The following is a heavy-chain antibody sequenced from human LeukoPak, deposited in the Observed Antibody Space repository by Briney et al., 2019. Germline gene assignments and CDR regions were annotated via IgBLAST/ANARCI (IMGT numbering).Heavy chain of an antibody. CDR1: GFTFSSYS. V-gene: IGHV3-21*01. Sequence: SGGSLRLSCAASGFTFSSYSMNWVRQAPGKGLAWVSSISSSSSYIYYADSVKGRFTISRDNAKNSLYLQMNSLRAEDTAVYYCARGARDGYIIDYWGQGTLVTVSS. J-gene: IGHJ4*02. CDR3: ARGARDGYIIDY. CDR2: ISSSSSYI. D-gene: IGHD5-24*01.